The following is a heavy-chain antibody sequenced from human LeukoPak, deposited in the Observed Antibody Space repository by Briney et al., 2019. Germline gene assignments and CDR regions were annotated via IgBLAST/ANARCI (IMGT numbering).Heavy chain of an antibody. CDR2: INPDGSET. V-gene: IGHV3-7*01. D-gene: IGHD7-27*01. CDR3: AKGGAGEVGYYYYGLDV. CDR1: GFTLSSNW. Sequence: GGSLRLSCAVSGFTLSSNWMGWVRQAPGKGLEWVANINPDGSETYYVDSVKGRFTISRDNAKSSLYLQMNSLRPEDTAVYYCAKGGAGEVGYYYYGLDVWGQGTTVTVSS. J-gene: IGHJ6*02.